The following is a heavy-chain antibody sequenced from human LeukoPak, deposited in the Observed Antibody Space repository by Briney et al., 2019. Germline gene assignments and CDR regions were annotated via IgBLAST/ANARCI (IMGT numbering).Heavy chain of an antibody. CDR3: AKDSGPYTSGYYGH. CDR2: ISGGGGTT. Sequence: GGSLRLSCAASGFTFSSYAMSWVRQAPGERLEWVSAISGGGGTTYYADSVKGRFTISRDNSKNTLFLQMNSLRAEDTAVYYCAKDSGPYTSGYYGHWGQGTLVTVSS. D-gene: IGHD3-22*01. CDR1: GFTFSSYA. J-gene: IGHJ4*02. V-gene: IGHV3-23*01.